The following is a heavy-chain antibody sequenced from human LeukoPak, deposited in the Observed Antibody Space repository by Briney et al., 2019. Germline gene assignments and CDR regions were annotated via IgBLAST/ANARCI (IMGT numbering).Heavy chain of an antibody. CDR1: GGTFSSYA. CDR3: ASRLGYCTNGVCYGGIYFDY. D-gene: IGHD2-8*01. J-gene: IGHJ4*02. Sequence: GASVKVSCKASGGTFSSYAISWVRQAPGQGLEWMGGIIPIFGTANYAQKFQGRVTITADESTSTAYMELSSLRSEDTAVYYCASRLGYCTNGVCYGGIYFDYWGQGTLVTVSS. V-gene: IGHV1-69*13. CDR2: IIPIFGTA.